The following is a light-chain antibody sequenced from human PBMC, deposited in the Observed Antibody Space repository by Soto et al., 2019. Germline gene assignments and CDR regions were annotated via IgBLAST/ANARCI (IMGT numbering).Light chain of an antibody. Sequence: EIVMTQSPVTLSVSPGERATLSCRASQSVTSNLAWYQQKPGQAPRLLIYGASTRATGIPARFSGSGSGTEFTLTLSSLQSEDFAVYSCQQYNNWPPWTFGQGTKVEIK. CDR3: QQYNNWPPWT. J-gene: IGKJ1*01. V-gene: IGKV3-15*01. CDR2: GAS. CDR1: QSVTSN.